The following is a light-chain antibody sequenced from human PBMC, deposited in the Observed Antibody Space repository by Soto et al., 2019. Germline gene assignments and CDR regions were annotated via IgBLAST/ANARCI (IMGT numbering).Light chain of an antibody. CDR1: QDISNY. V-gene: IGKV1-33*01. J-gene: IGKJ3*01. CDR2: DAS. CDR3: QQYDKLPVT. Sequence: DIQMTPSPSSLSASVGDRVTITCQASQDISNYLNWYQQKPGKAPKLLIYDASNLETGVPSRFSGSGSGTDFTFTISSLQPEDIATYYCQQYDKLPVTVGPGTKVDIK.